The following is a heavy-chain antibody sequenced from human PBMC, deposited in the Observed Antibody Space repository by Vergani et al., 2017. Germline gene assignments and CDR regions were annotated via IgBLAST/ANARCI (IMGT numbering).Heavy chain of an antibody. V-gene: IGHV1-69*01. J-gene: IGHJ4*02. CDR1: GGTFSSYA. D-gene: IGHD6-19*01. CDR3: AREKRIAVAGIDDFDY. Sequence: QVQLVQSGAEVKKPGSSVKVSCKASGGTFSSYAISWVRQAPGQGLEWMGGIIPIFGTANYAQKFQGRVTITADASTSTAYMELSSLRSEDTAVYYCAREKRIAVAGIDDFDYWGQGTLVTVSS. CDR2: IIPIFGTA.